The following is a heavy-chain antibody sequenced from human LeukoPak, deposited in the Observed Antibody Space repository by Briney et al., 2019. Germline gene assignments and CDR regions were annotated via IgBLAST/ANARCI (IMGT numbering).Heavy chain of an antibody. Sequence: GASVKVSCKASGYTFSNYGITWVRQAPGQGLEWMGWINPNSGGTNYAQKFQGRVTMTRDTSISTAYMELSRLRSDDTAVYYCARDLGPPDSGSDDFWSGYWLLPSAPRAFDIWGQGTMVTVSS. CDR2: INPNSGGT. CDR1: GYTFSNYG. D-gene: IGHD3-3*01. J-gene: IGHJ3*02. CDR3: ARDLGPPDSGSDDFWSGYWLLPSAPRAFDI. V-gene: IGHV1-2*02.